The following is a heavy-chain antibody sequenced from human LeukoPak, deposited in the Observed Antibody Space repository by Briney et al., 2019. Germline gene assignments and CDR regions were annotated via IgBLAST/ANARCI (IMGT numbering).Heavy chain of an antibody. CDR3: ARGGHVRVYDNSAYYGHE. Sequence: ASVKVSCKASGYTFISYDISWVRQATGQGLEWMGIINPSRGSTNYAQRFQGRVTMTRDMSTSTVYMELSSLRSEDTAIYYCARGGHVRVYDNSAYYGHEWGQGTLVTVSS. D-gene: IGHD3-22*01. V-gene: IGHV1-46*01. J-gene: IGHJ4*02. CDR2: INPSRGST. CDR1: GYTFISYD.